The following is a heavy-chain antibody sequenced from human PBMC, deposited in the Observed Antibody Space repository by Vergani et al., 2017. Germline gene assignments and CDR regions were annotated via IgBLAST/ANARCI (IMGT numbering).Heavy chain of an antibody. Sequence: EVQLVESGGGLVKPGGSLRLSCAASGFTFSSYSMNWVRQAPGKGLEWVSSISSSSSYIYYADSVKGRLTISRDNAKNSLYLQMNSLRAEDTAVYYCARKLVTDAFDIWGQGTMVTVSS. CDR3: ARKLVTDAFDI. CDR2: ISSSSSYI. V-gene: IGHV3-21*01. J-gene: IGHJ3*02. D-gene: IGHD6-13*01. CDR1: GFTFSSYS.